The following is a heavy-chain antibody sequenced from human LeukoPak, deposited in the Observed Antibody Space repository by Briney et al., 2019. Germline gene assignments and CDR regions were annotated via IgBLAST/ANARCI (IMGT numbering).Heavy chain of an antibody. CDR3: VKGSTNARPYYFDY. CDR2: MTGGGDST. V-gene: IGHV3-23*01. D-gene: IGHD2-8*01. J-gene: IGHJ4*02. Sequence: GGSLRLSCAASGFSLSNYVMSWVRQAPGKGLEWVSAMTGGGDSTYYGDSVKGRFTISRDNSKNTLYLQMNSLRAEDTAVYYCVKGSTNARPYYFDYWGQGTLVTVSS. CDR1: GFSLSNYV.